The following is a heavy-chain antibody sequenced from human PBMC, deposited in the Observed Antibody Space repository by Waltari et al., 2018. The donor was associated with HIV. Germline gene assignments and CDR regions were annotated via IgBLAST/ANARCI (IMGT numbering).Heavy chain of an antibody. V-gene: IGHV3-74*01. CDR1: GFTFIAYW. D-gene: IGHD5-18*01. Sequence: EVQLVESGGGLVQPGGSLRLSCAASGFTFIAYWMHWVRQAPGKGLVWGSLINSDESRTTYAEAVRGRFTISRDNAKNTLFLLMNSLRPEDTAVYYCARDWRQPRGVYYGMDVWGQGTTVTVSS. CDR2: INSDESRT. J-gene: IGHJ6*02. CDR3: ARDWRQPRGVYYGMDV.